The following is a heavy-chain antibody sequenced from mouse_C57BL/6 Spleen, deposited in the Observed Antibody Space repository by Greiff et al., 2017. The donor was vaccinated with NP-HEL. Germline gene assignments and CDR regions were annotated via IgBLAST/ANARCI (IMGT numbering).Heavy chain of an antibody. V-gene: IGHV1-69*01. CDR2: IDPSDSYT. Sequence: VQLQQPGAELVMPGASVKLSCKASGYTFTSYWMHWVKQRPGQGLEWIGEIDPSDSYTNYNQKFKGKSTLTVDKSSSTAYMQLSSLTSEDSAVYYCARSTTVVAPWVAYWGQGTLVTVSA. J-gene: IGHJ3*01. D-gene: IGHD1-1*01. CDR1: GYTFTSYW. CDR3: ARSTTVVAPWVAY.